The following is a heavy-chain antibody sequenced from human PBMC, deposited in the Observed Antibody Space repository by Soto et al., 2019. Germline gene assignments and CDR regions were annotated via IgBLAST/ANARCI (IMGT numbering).Heavy chain of an antibody. J-gene: IGHJ3*02. CDR1: GGTFISYA. Sequence: SVKVTCNASGGTFISYASIWVRQAPGQGLEWMGGIIPIFGTANYAQKFQGRVTITADESTSTAYMELSSLRSEDTAVYYCATATGRDGYGALGSSYKPTAFDIWGQGTMVTVSS. V-gene: IGHV1-69*01. CDR2: IIPIFGTA. CDR3: ATATGRDGYGALGSSYKPTAFDI. D-gene: IGHD5-12*01.